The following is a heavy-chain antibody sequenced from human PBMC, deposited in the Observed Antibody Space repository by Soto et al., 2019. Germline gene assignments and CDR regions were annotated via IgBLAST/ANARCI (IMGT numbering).Heavy chain of an antibody. V-gene: IGHV4-59*08. CDR2: IYYTGRT. Sequence: PSETLSLTCSVSGGSISGYYRSWIRQPPGKGLECLGYIYYTGRTSYNPSLKSRVTISVDTSKNQFSLKLSSVTASDTALYYCARVGYYYDNSGPFDPWGQGTLVTV. CDR3: ARVGYYYDNSGPFDP. CDR1: GGSISGYY. D-gene: IGHD3-22*01. J-gene: IGHJ5*02.